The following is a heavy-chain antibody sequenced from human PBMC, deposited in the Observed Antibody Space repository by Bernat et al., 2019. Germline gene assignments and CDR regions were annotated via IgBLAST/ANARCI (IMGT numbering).Heavy chain of an antibody. J-gene: IGHJ4*02. D-gene: IGHD3-10*01. Sequence: QVQLVESGGGLVKPGGSLRLSCAASGFTFSAYYMSWIRQAPGKGLEWVSYISSSSSYTNYADSVKGRFTISRDNAKNSLYLQMNSLRAEDTAVYYCARGAGSGSYQNDYWGQGTLVTVSS. CDR1: GFTFSAYY. CDR2: ISSSSSYT. CDR3: ARGAGSGSYQNDY. V-gene: IGHV3-11*05.